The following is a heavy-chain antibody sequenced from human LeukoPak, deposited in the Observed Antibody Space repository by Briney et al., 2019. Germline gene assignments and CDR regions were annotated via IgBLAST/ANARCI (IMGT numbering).Heavy chain of an antibody. Sequence: SETLSLTCTVSGGSISSSSDYWSWIRQPPGKGLEWIGEINHSGSTNYNPSPKSRVTISVDTSKNQFSLKLSSVTAADTAVYYCARGSYVDTAMVPRANNWFDPWGQGTLVTVSS. V-gene: IGHV4-39*07. J-gene: IGHJ5*02. D-gene: IGHD5-18*01. CDR3: ARGSYVDTAMVPRANNWFDP. CDR2: INHSGST. CDR1: GGSISSSSDY.